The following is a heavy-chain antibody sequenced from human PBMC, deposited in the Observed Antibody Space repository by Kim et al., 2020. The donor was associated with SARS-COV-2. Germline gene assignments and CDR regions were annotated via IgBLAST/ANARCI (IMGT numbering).Heavy chain of an antibody. Sequence: GGSLRLSCAASGSTFSSYAMSWVRQAPGKGLEWVSAISGSGGSTYYADSVKGRFTISRDNSKNTLYLQMNSLRAEDTAVYYCAKDSDYYGSGSFYGMDVWGQGTTVTVSS. V-gene: IGHV3-23*01. CDR1: GSTFSSYA. CDR2: ISGSGGST. J-gene: IGHJ6*02. CDR3: AKDSDYYGSGSFYGMDV. D-gene: IGHD3-10*01.